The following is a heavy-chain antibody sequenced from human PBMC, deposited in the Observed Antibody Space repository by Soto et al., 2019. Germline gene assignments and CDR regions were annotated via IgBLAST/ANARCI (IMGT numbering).Heavy chain of an antibody. CDR2: VRSSGDRT. CDR3: ARDGARLVYHHDVSGYYGSVF. D-gene: IGHD3-22*01. Sequence: DVHLLESGGKLVQPGGSLRLSCAGSGFSFSSYAMSWVRQAPGKGREWVSGVRSSGDRTYYAESGEGRFTTSRDNSKNTLYLQMNSLRVEDTAIYYCARDGARLVYHHDVSGYYGSVFWGQGILVIVSS. V-gene: IGHV3-23*01. CDR1: GFSFSSYA. J-gene: IGHJ4*02.